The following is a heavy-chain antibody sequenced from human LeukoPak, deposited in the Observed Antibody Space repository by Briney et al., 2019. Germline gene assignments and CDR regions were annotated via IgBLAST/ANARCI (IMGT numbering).Heavy chain of an antibody. J-gene: IGHJ4*02. Sequence: SEILSLTCTVSGDSISTYYWSWIRQSPGKGLEWIGYIYHSGSTKYNPSLKSRVTISVDTSKKQFSLKLSSVTAADTAVYYCARDGYGGVDYWGQGTLVTVSS. D-gene: IGHD3-10*01. V-gene: IGHV4-59*01. CDR1: GDSISTYY. CDR3: ARDGYGGVDY. CDR2: IYHSGST.